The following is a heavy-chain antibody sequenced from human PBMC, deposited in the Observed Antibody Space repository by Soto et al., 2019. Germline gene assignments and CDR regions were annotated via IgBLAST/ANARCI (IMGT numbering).Heavy chain of an antibody. V-gene: IGHV3-23*01. CDR2: ISGSGGST. D-gene: IGHD3-22*01. CDR1: GFTFSGYA. CDR3: AKDSNYYDSSYNWFDP. Sequence: PGGSLRLSCAASGFTFSGYAMSWVRQAPGKGLEWVSAISGSGGSTYYADSVKGRFTTSRDNSKNTLYLQMNSLRAEDTAVYYCAKDSNYYDSSYNWFDPWGQGTLVTVSS. J-gene: IGHJ5*02.